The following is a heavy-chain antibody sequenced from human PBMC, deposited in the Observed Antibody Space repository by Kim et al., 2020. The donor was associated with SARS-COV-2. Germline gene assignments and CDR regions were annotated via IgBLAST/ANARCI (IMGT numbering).Heavy chain of an antibody. J-gene: IGHJ3*02. V-gene: IGHV3-30*18. Sequence: GGSLRLSCAASGFTFGSYGMHWVRQAPGKGLEWVAVISYDGSNQYYADSVKGRFTISRDNSKNTVFLQMNSLRAEDTAVYYCAKDLRATWLIVVISDAFDIWGQGRMVTVSS. CDR3: AKDLRATWLIVVISDAFDI. CDR2: ISYDGSNQ. CDR1: GFTFGSYG. D-gene: IGHD3-22*01.